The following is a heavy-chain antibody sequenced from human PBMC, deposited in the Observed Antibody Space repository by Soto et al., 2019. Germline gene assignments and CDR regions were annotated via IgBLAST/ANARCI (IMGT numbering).Heavy chain of an antibody. D-gene: IGHD3-10*01. Sequence: SETLSLTCTVSGVSASSSSYYWGWIRQPPGKGLEWIGSIYYSGTTYYNSSLKSRVTISVDTSKNQFSLKMTSVTAADTAVYYCAKGGSGSYSNAFDIWGQGTMVTVSS. J-gene: IGHJ3*02. CDR1: GVSASSSSYY. V-gene: IGHV4-39*01. CDR2: IYYSGTT. CDR3: AKGGSGSYSNAFDI.